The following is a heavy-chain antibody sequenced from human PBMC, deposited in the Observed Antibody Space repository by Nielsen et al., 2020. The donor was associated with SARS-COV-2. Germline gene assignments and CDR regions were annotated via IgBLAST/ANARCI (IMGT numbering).Heavy chain of an antibody. V-gene: IGHV3-20*01. D-gene: IGHD6-13*01. CDR1: GFTFSSFG. CDR3: ARDNRLVAAGYYYGMDV. Sequence: GESLKISCAASGFTFSSFGLHWVRQAPGKGLEWVSGINWNGGGTGYADSVKGRFTISRDNAKNSLYLQMNSLRAEDTALYHCARDNRLVAAGYYYGMDVWGQGTAVTVSS. J-gene: IGHJ6*02. CDR2: INWNGGGT.